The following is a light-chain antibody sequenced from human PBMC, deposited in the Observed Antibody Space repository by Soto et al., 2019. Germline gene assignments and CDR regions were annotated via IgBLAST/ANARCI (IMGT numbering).Light chain of an antibody. J-gene: IGKJ4*01. CDR1: QSISSY. CDR3: QQSYSTPRLT. Sequence: DIQMTQSPSSLSASVGDRVTITCRPSQSISSYLNWYQQKPGKAPKLLIYAASSLQSGVPSRFSGSGSGTDFTLTISSLQPEDFATYYCQQSYSTPRLTFGGGTKVEIK. V-gene: IGKV1-39*01. CDR2: AAS.